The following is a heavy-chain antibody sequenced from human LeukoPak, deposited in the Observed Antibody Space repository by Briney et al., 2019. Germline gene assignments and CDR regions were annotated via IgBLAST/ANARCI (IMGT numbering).Heavy chain of an antibody. Sequence: KTSETLSPTCAVYGGSFTGYYWSWIRQPPGKGLEWIGEINHSGSTNYNPSLKSRVTISVDTSKNQFSLKLSSVTAADTAVYYCARGAARRDGYKWGQGTLVTVSS. J-gene: IGHJ4*02. CDR2: INHSGST. CDR3: ARGAARRDGYK. D-gene: IGHD5-12*01. CDR1: GGSFTGYY. V-gene: IGHV4-34*01.